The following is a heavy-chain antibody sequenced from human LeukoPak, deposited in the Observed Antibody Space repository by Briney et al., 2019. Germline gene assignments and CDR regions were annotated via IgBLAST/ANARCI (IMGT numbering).Heavy chain of an antibody. Sequence: SETLSLTCAVYGGSFSGYYWSWIRQPPGKGLEWIGEINHSGSTNYNPSLKSRVTISVDTSKNQFSLKLSSVTAADTAVYYCARDCSGGSCSDYWGQGTLVTVSS. CDR1: GGSFSGYY. J-gene: IGHJ4*02. CDR3: ARDCSGGSCSDY. CDR2: INHSGST. D-gene: IGHD2-15*01. V-gene: IGHV4-34*01.